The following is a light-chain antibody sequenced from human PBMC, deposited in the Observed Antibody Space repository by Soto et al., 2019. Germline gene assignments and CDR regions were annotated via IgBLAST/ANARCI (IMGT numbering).Light chain of an antibody. CDR2: GNS. Sequence: QSVLTQPPSVSGAPGRRVTISCTGSSSNIGAGFDVHWYQQLPGTAPKLLIYGNSNRPSGVPDRFSGSKSGISASLAITGLQAEDEAEYYCQSYDSSLSGSWVFGGGTQLTVL. CDR1: SSNIGAGFD. V-gene: IGLV1-40*01. J-gene: IGLJ3*02. CDR3: QSYDSSLSGSWV.